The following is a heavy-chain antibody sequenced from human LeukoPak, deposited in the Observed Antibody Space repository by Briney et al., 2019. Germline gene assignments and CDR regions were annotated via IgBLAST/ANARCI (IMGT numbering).Heavy chain of an antibody. D-gene: IGHD1-1*01. J-gene: IGHJ4*02. CDR2: IYPGDSDT. CDR1: GYSFTSYW. Sequence: GESLKISCKGSGYSFTSYWIGWVRQMPGKGLEWMGIIYPGDSDTRYSPSFQGQVTISADKSISTAYLQWSSLKASDTAMYYCARQREAEYNWNPLDPTDAYYFDYWGQGTLVTVSS. V-gene: IGHV5-51*01. CDR3: ARQREAEYNWNPLDPTDAYYFDY.